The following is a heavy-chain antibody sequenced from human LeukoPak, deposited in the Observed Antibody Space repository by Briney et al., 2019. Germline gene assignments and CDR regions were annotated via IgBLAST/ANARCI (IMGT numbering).Heavy chain of an antibody. Sequence: PGGSLRLSCAASGFTFSNYAMSWVRQAPGKGLEWVSTINDSGGRTYYADSVKGRFTISRDDSKNTLYLQMNSLRAEDTAVYYCVRSGSGYWGQGTLVTVSP. CDR2: INDSGGRT. J-gene: IGHJ4*02. CDR1: GFTFSNYA. V-gene: IGHV3-23*01. D-gene: IGHD3-10*01. CDR3: VRSGSGY.